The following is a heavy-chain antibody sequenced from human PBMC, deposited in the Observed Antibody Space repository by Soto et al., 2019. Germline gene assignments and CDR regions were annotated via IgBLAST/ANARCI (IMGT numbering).Heavy chain of an antibody. D-gene: IGHD3-22*01. CDR2: IYHSGST. V-gene: IGHV4-38-2*02. CDR1: GYSISSGYY. CDR3: ARDGRGYYYDSSGYYSTDAFDI. Sequence: SETLSLTCAVSGYSISSGYYWGWIRQPPGKGLEWIGSIYHSGSTYYNPSLKSRVTISVDTSKNQFSLKLSSVTAADTAVYYCARDGRGYYYDSSGYYSTDAFDIWGQGTMVTVSS. J-gene: IGHJ3*02.